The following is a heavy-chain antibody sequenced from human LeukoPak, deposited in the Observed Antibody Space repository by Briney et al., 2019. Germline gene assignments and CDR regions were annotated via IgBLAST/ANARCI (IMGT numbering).Heavy chain of an antibody. CDR1: GGSFSGYY. CDR3: ARETPYSYGPSFDY. J-gene: IGHJ4*02. CDR2: INHSGST. Sequence: PSETLSLTCAVYGGSFSGYYWSWIRQPPGKGLEWIGEINHSGSTYYNPSLKSRVTISVDRSKNQFSLKLSSVTAADTAVYYCARETPYSYGPSFDYWGQGTLVTVSS. V-gene: IGHV4-34*01. D-gene: IGHD5-18*01.